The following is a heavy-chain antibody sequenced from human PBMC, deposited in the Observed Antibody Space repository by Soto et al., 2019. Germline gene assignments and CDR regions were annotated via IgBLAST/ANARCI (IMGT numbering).Heavy chain of an antibody. V-gene: IGHV4-59*01. CDR3: ARGGGSYHHFDS. J-gene: IGHJ4*02. D-gene: IGHD1-26*01. Sequence: PSETLSLTCTVSGGSISSYYWSWIRQPPGKGLEWIGYIYNSGSTNYNPSLKSRVAISVDTSKNQFSLNLSSVTAADTAVYYCARGGGSYHHFDSWGQGTLVTAPQ. CDR1: GGSISSYY. CDR2: IYNSGST.